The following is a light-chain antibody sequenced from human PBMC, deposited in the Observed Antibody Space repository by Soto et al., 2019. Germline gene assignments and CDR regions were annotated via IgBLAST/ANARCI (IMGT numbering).Light chain of an antibody. J-gene: IGLJ2*01. V-gene: IGLV1-51*01. CDR2: DTD. CDR1: SSNIGDNY. CDR3: GAWDTILSAVV. Sequence: QSVLTQPPSVSAAPGQQVTISCSGSSSNIGDNYVSWYQQLPGTVPKLLIHDTDKRPSGIPDRFSGSKSGTSATLGITGLQTGDEADYYCGAWDTILSAVVFGGGTKVTVL.